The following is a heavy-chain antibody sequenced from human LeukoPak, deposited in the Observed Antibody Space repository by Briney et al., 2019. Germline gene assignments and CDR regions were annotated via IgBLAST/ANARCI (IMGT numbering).Heavy chain of an antibody. J-gene: IGHJ4*02. D-gene: IGHD2-15*01. CDR2: ISSSSSYI. V-gene: IGHV3-21*01. CDR1: GFTFSSYA. Sequence: PGGSLRLSCAASGFTFSSYAMSWVRQAPGKGLEWVSSISSSSSYIYYADSVKGRFTISRDNAKNSLYLQMNSLRAEDTAVYYCARCSRDIGMAYDYWGQGTLVTVSS. CDR3: ARCSRDIGMAYDY.